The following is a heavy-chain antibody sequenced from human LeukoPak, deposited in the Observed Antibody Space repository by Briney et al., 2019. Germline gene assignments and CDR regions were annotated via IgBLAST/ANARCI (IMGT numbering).Heavy chain of an antibody. CDR1: GDSISSYY. D-gene: IGHD4-17*01. CDR3: ARGLTTVFET. J-gene: IGHJ5*02. V-gene: IGHV4-59*01. CDR2: IYYSGST. Sequence: KPSETLSLTCTVSGDSISSYYWSWIRQPPGKGLEWLGYIYYSGSTNYNPSLKSRVTLPENTSKNHFSLKLSSVTAADTAVYYCARGLTTVFETWGQGTLVTVSS.